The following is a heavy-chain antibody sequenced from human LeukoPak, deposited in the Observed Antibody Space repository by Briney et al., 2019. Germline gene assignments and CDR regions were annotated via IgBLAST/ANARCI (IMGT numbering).Heavy chain of an antibody. Sequence: PSETLSLTWTVSGGSISSTSYHWGWIRQPPGKGLEWIGNTYYSGSIYYNPSLKSRVFISVDTSKNHFSLILSSVTAADTAVYYCARQSSGIDYWGQGTLVTVSS. CDR2: TYYSGSI. D-gene: IGHD6-19*01. V-gene: IGHV4-39*01. CDR1: GGSISSTSYH. J-gene: IGHJ4*02. CDR3: ARQSSGIDY.